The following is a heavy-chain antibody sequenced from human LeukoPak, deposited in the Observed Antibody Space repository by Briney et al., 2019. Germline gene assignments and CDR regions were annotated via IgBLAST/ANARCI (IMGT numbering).Heavy chain of an antibody. D-gene: IGHD6-13*01. CDR1: GGSISSYY. V-gene: IGHV4-59*12. J-gene: IGHJ4*02. Sequence: PSETLSLTCTVSGGSISSYYWSWIRQPPGKGLEWTGYIYYSGSTNYNPSLKSRVTISVETSKNQFSLKLSSVTAADTAVHYCARISSSVGTPHFDYWGQGTLVTVSS. CDR2: IYYSGST. CDR3: ARISSSVGTPHFDY.